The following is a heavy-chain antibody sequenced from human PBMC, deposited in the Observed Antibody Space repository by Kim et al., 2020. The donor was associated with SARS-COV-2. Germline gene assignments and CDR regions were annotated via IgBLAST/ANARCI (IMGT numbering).Heavy chain of an antibody. CDR1: GFTFNNYG. Sequence: GGSLRLSCSASGFTFNNYGMHLVRQAPGKGLEWVAFIWYHGGNTYYADSVKGRFTISRDNSKNTLYLQMNSLRAEDTAVYYCARDESGYSYGCNIWGQGTMVTVSS. V-gene: IGHV3-33*01. CDR3: ARDESGYSYGCNI. J-gene: IGHJ3*02. D-gene: IGHD5-18*01. CDR2: IWYHGGNT.